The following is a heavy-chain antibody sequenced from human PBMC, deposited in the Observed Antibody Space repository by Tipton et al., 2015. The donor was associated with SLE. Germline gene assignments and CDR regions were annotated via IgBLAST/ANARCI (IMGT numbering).Heavy chain of an antibody. J-gene: IGHJ2*01. Sequence: TLSLTCTVSGGSVSSGSYFWSWIRQPPGKGLEWIAYIYYTGSTNYNPSLNSRVTISVDTSKNQFSLKLSSVTAADTAVYYCARGSSSSLWGSYFDLWGRGTLVTVSS. CDR2: IYYTGST. CDR1: GGSVSSGSYF. D-gene: IGHD3-16*01. CDR3: ARGSSSSLWGSYFDL. V-gene: IGHV4-61*01.